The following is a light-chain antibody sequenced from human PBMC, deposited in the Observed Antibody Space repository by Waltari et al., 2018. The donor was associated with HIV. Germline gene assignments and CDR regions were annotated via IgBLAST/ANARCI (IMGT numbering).Light chain of an antibody. V-gene: IGLV2-11*01. Sequence: QSALTQPRSVSGSPGQSVTISCTGSTNDIGGYNYVSWYQQHPGKVPKLMIYDIDKRPSGVPDRFSGSKSGYAAALTISGLQAEDEADYYCATWNDSLSGYVFGTGTKVTV. CDR1: TNDIGGYNY. J-gene: IGLJ1*01. CDR3: ATWNDSLSGYV. CDR2: DID.